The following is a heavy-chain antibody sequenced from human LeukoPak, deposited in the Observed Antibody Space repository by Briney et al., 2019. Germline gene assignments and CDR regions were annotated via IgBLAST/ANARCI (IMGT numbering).Heavy chain of an antibody. V-gene: IGHV3-23*01. CDR2: ISGSGGST. D-gene: IGHD5-18*01. CDR3: AKVDTAMGGYFDY. J-gene: IGHJ4*02. CDR1: GFTFSSYA. Sequence: GGSLRLSCAASGFTFSSYAMRWVRQAPGKGLEWVSEISGSGGSTYYADSVKGRFTISRDNSKNTLYLQMNSLRPEDTAVYYCAKVDTAMGGYFDYWGQGTLVTVSS.